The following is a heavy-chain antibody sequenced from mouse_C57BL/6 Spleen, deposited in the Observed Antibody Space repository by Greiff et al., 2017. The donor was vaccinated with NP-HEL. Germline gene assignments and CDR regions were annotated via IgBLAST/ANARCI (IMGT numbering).Heavy chain of an antibody. J-gene: IGHJ2*01. CDR3: ARWATGDY. CDR1: GYTFTSYW. V-gene: IGHV1-50*01. D-gene: IGHD3-1*01. Sequence: VQLQQSGAELVKPGASVKLSCKASGYTFTSYWMQWVKQRPGQGLEWIGEIDPSDSYTNYNQKFKGKATLTVDTSSSTAYMQLSSLTSEDSAVYYCARWATGDYWGQGTTLTVSS. CDR2: IDPSDSYT.